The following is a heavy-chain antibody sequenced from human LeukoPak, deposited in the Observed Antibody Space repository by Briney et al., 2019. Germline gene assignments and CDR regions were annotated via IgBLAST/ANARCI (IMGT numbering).Heavy chain of an antibody. D-gene: IGHD2-2*01. CDR3: ARVEHCSSTSCYLALGAFDI. V-gene: IGHV1-69*05. CDR2: IIPXXGTA. J-gene: IGHJ3*02. Sequence: EWMXXIIPXXGTANYAQKFQGRVTITTDESTSTAYMELSSLRSEDTAVYYCARVEHCSSTSCYLALGAFDIWGQGTMVTVSS.